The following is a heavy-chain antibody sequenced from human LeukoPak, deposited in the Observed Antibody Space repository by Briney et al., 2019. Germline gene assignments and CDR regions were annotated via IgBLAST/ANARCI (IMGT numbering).Heavy chain of an antibody. J-gene: IGHJ3*02. Sequence: GETLRLSCAASGFSFSSYGMSWVRQAPGKGLEWVSGISDSGSSTNYADSVKGRFTISRDNSKNTLFLQMNSLRAEDTAIYYCARQIRGVVVVTATVAFDIWGQGTMVTVSS. V-gene: IGHV3-23*01. D-gene: IGHD2-21*02. CDR1: GFSFSSYG. CDR3: ARQIRGVVVVTATVAFDI. CDR2: ISDSGSST.